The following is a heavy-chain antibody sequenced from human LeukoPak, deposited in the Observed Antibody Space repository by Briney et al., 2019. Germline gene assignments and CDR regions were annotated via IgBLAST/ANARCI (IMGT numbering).Heavy chain of an antibody. CDR2: INWNGGST. V-gene: IGHV3-20*04. D-gene: IGHD1-26*01. CDR1: GFTFDDYG. J-gene: IGHJ4*02. Sequence: GGSLRLSCAASGFTFDDYGMSWVRQAPGKGLEWVSGINWNGGSTGYADSVKGRFTISRDNAKNSLYLQMNSLRAEDTALYYCARGWELHRGYYFDYWGQGTLVTVSS. CDR3: ARGWELHRGYYFDY.